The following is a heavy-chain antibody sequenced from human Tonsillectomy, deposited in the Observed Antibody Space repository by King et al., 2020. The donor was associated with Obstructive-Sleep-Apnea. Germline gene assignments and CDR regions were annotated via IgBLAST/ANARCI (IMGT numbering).Heavy chain of an antibody. V-gene: IGHV3-48*04. CDR3: ARDQPXHSESSGPIDY. D-gene: IGHD3-22*01. CDR2: IRSSGSIM. Sequence: VQLVESGGGLVQPGGSLRLSCAASGFTFSSYTMNWVRQAPGKGLEWISFIRSSGSIMFYADSVKGRFTISRDNSKNSLYLQMNRLRAEDTAVYYCARDQPXHSESSGPIDYWGQGTLVTVSS. CDR1: GFTFSSYT. J-gene: IGHJ4*02.